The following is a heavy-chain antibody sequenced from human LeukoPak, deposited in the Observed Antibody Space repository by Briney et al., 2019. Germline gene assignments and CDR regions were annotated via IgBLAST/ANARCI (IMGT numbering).Heavy chain of an antibody. Sequence: SETLSLTCNVSGGSMNHYFWRGIRQPPGKGLEWIGYIYSSGSTSYNPSLKRRLTLSLDTSKKQSSLRLSSVTAADTAVYYGARTNYGEKGGAVDLWGQGTLVTVSS. V-gene: IGHV4-4*09. CDR1: GGSMNHYF. CDR3: ARTNYGEKGGAVDL. D-gene: IGHD4-17*01. J-gene: IGHJ5*02. CDR2: IYSSGST.